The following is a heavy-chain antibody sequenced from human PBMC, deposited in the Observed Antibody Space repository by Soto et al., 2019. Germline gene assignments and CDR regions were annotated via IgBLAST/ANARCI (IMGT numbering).Heavy chain of an antibody. CDR3: AREGPYCSGGSCYSEN. CDR1: GGSISSSSYY. V-gene: IGHV4-39*02. D-gene: IGHD2-15*01. Sequence: QLQLQESGPGLVKPSETLSLTCTVSGGSISSSSYYWGWIRQPPGKGLEWIGSIYYSGSTYYNPSLKSRVTISVDTSKNQFSLKLSSVTAADTAVYYCAREGPYCSGGSCYSENWGQGTLVTVSS. CDR2: IYYSGST. J-gene: IGHJ4*02.